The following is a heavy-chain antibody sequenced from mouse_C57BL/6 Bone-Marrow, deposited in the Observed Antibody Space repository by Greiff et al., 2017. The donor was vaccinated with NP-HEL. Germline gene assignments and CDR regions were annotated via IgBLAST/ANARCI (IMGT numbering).Heavy chain of an antibody. CDR1: GFTFSSYG. Sequence: EVKLVESGGDLVKPGGSLKLSCAASGFTFSSYGMSWVRQTPDKRLEWVATISSGGSYTYYPDSVKGRFTISRDNAKNTLYLQMSSLKSEDTAMYYCARHVGSSWYFDVWGTGTTVTVSS. D-gene: IGHD1-1*01. J-gene: IGHJ1*03. CDR2: ISSGGSYT. CDR3: ARHVGSSWYFDV. V-gene: IGHV5-6*01.